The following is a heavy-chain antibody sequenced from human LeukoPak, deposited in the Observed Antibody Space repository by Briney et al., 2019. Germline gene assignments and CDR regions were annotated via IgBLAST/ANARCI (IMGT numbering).Heavy chain of an antibody. Sequence: PSQTLSLTCTVSGGSISSGSYYWSWIRQPAGKGLEWIGRIYTSGSTNYNPSLKSRVTISVDTSKNQFSLKLSSVTAADTAVYYCARDQGAFDIWGQGTMVTVSS. CDR3: ARDQGAFDI. V-gene: IGHV4-61*02. J-gene: IGHJ3*02. CDR1: GGSISSGSYY. CDR2: IYTSGST.